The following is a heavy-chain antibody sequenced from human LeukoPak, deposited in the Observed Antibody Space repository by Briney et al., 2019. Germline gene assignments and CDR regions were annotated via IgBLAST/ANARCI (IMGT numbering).Heavy chain of an antibody. J-gene: IGHJ6*02. CDR3: ARSGRAVVVFYDMDV. Sequence: GGSLRLSCAASGFTVSSNYMSWVRQAPGKGLEWVSVIYSGGSTYYADSVKGRFTISRDNSKNTLYLQMNSLRGEDTAVYYCARSGRAVVVFYDMDVWGQGTTVTVSS. V-gene: IGHV3-53*01. CDR1: GFTVSSNY. CDR2: IYSGGST. D-gene: IGHD4-23*01.